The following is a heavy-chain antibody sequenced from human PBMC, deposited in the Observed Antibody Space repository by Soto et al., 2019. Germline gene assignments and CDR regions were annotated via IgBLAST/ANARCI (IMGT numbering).Heavy chain of an antibody. V-gene: IGHV3-23*01. J-gene: IGHJ6*02. CDR2: ISGSGGST. CDR1: GFTFSSYA. Sequence: GGSLRLSCAASGFTFSSYAMSWVRQAPGKGLEWVSAISGSGGSTYYADSVKGRFTISRDNSKNTLYLQMNSLRAEDTAVYYCAKDNGYYYYYGMDVWGQGTTVTVSS. CDR3: AKDNGYYYYYGMDV. D-gene: IGHD2-8*01.